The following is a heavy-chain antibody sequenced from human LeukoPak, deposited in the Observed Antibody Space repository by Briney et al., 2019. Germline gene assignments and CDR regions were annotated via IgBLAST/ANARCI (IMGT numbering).Heavy chain of an antibody. D-gene: IGHD2-2*01. CDR3: AKGDDCSSTSCYWWYYYYMDV. CDR1: GFPFSSYT. V-gene: IGHV3-48*01. CDR2: ISSSSSTI. Sequence: PGGSLRLPCAASGFPFSSYTMNWVRQAPRKGLEWVSYISSSSSTIYYTDSVKGRFIISRDNAKNSLYLQMNSLRAEDTAVYYCAKGDDCSSTSCYWWYYYYMDVWGKGTTVTVSS. J-gene: IGHJ6*03.